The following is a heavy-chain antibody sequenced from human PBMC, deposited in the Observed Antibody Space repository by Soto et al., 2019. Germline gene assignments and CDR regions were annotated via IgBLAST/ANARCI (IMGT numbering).Heavy chain of an antibody. V-gene: IGHV1-2*02. J-gene: IGHJ4*02. CDR3: GKGLSGDVGVFY. CDR1: GYSFTGYY. Sequence: QVQLVQSGAEVKKSGASVKISCKASGYSFTGYYIHWVRQAPGQGFEWMGEISPNSGGTKYAQKFQGRVTMTRDTSITTVYMDLSKLSPDDTAVYYCGKGLSGDVGVFYWGQGTLVTVYS. CDR2: ISPNSGGT. D-gene: IGHD7-27*01.